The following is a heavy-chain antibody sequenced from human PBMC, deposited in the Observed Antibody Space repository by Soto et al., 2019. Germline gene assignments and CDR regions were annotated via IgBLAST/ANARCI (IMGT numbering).Heavy chain of an antibody. CDR3: ARTPLLHSSGWYFPDY. Sequence: QVQLVQSGAEVKKPGASVKVSCKASGYIFTSYGISWVRQAPGQGLEWMGWISAYNGNTNYAQKLQGRVTMTTDTSTSTAYMELRSLRSDDTAVYYCARTPLLHSSGWYFPDYWGQGTLVTVSS. V-gene: IGHV1-18*04. J-gene: IGHJ4*02. D-gene: IGHD6-19*01. CDR1: GYIFTSYG. CDR2: ISAYNGNT.